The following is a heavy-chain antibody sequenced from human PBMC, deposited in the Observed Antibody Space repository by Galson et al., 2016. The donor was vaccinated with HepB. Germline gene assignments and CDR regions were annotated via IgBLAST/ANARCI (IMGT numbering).Heavy chain of an antibody. D-gene: IGHD6-19*01. CDR1: GFTLSNYW. CDR3: ARALGRSSGWSPKGY. CDR2: INTDGSST. V-gene: IGHV3-74*01. Sequence: SLRLSCAASGFTLSNYWMHWVRQAPGKGLVWVSRINTDGSSTNYADSVKGRFTISRDNAKNTLYLQMNSLRTEDTAVYYCARALGRSSGWSPKGYWGQGTLFAV. J-gene: IGHJ4*02.